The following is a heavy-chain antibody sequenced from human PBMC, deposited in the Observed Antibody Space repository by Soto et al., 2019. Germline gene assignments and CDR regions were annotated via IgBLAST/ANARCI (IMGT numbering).Heavy chain of an antibody. V-gene: IGHV3-23*01. D-gene: IGHD1-7*01. J-gene: IGHJ4*02. CDR1: GFSFGSYD. Sequence: TVGSLRLSCAASGFSFGSYDMSWVRQTPGKGLEWVSAISDNGGGTYHAESVQGRFTISRDNSKNTLTLQMDSLRVDDTAIYYCVRGGTKFSDWGQGTLVTVS. CDR2: ISDNGGGT. CDR3: VRGGTKFSD.